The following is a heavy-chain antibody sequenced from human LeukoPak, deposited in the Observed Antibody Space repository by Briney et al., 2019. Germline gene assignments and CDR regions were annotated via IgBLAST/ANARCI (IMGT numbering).Heavy chain of an antibody. D-gene: IGHD1-26*01. CDR3: ARDWVGATLDY. V-gene: IGHV1-46*01. J-gene: IGHJ4*02. CDR1: GYTFTGYY. CDR2: INPSGGST. Sequence: ASVKVSCKASGYTFTGYYMHWVRQAPGQGLEWMGIINPSGGSTSYAQKFQGRVTMTRDMSTSTVYMELSSLRSEDTAVYYCARDWVGATLDYWGQGTLVTVSS.